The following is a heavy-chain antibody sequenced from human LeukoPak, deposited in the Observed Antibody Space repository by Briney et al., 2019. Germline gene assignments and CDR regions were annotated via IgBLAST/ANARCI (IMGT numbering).Heavy chain of an antibody. Sequence: PGGSLRLSCAASGFTFSSYGMHWVRRAPGKGLEWVAVISYDGSNKYYADSVKGRFTISRDNSKNTLYLQMNSLRAEDTAVYYCAKGHYDILTGSLDYWGQGTLVTVSS. CDR1: GFTFSSYG. V-gene: IGHV3-30*18. D-gene: IGHD3-9*01. CDR3: AKGHYDILTGSLDY. CDR2: ISYDGSNK. J-gene: IGHJ4*02.